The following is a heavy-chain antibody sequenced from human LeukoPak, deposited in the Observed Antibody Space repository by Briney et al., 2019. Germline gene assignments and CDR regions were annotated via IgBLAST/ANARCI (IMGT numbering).Heavy chain of an antibody. CDR1: GFSFSGYG. V-gene: IGHV3-30*18. CDR3: AKEKDFYISRSCDY. Sequence: GSLRLSCAASGFSFSGYGMHWVRQAPGKGLEWVGVISYEGLSAYYADSVKGRFTISRDNSQNMLYLQMNSLRAEDTALYYCAKEKDFYISRSCDYWGQGTHVTVSS. J-gene: IGHJ4*02. D-gene: IGHD3-10*01. CDR2: ISYEGLSA.